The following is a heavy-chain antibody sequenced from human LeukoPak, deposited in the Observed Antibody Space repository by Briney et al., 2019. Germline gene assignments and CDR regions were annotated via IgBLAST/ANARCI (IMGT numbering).Heavy chain of an antibody. V-gene: IGHV4-39*01. J-gene: IGHJ4*02. CDR2: IYYSGST. CDR1: GVSISSSNSY. Sequence: SETLSLTCTVSGVSISSSNSYWGWIRQPPGKGLEWIGSIYYSGSTYYNPSLKSRVTISVDTSKNQLSLKLNSVTAADTAVYYCARRRRRLVIILTHFDYWGQGTLVTVSS. D-gene: IGHD3-9*01. CDR3: ARRRRRLVIILTHFDY.